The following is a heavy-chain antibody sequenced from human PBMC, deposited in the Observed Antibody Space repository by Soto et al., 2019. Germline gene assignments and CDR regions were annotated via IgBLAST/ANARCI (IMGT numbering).Heavy chain of an antibody. CDR2: ISSSSDYI. V-gene: IGHV3-21*01. J-gene: IGHJ4*02. Sequence: GGSLRLSCAASGFTFSSYSMIWVRQAPGKGLEWVASISSSSDYIYYADSLKGRFTVSRDNTKSSLYLQMNSLRAEDTAVYYCARDLFCGGDCHYYFDYWGQGTLVTVSS. CDR3: ARDLFCGGDCHYYFDY. CDR1: GFTFSSYS. D-gene: IGHD2-21*01.